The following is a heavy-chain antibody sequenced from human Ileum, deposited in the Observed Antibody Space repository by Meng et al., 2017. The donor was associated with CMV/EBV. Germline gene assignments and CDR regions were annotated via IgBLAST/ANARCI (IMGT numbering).Heavy chain of an antibody. Sequence: SQTLSLTCAISGDSVSSDSAAWNWIRQSPSRGLEWLGRTYYRSKWYTDYAVSVKSRISINLDTSKNQFSLQLNSVTPEDTAGYYCARFRREGGRYYYYYGMDVWGQGTMVTVSS. CDR1: GDSVSSDSAA. D-gene: IGHD1-26*01. CDR2: TYYRSKWYT. J-gene: IGHJ6*02. V-gene: IGHV6-1*01. CDR3: ARFRREGGRYYYYYGMDV.